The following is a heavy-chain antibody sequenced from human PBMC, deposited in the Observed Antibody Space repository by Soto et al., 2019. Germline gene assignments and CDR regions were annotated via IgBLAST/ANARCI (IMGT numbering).Heavy chain of an antibody. CDR2: ITYDGATE. Sequence: QVRLVESGGGGVRPGPSRGLSVAASGFTSSNDVIHRVRQPEGKGLEWVASITYDGATEYYADSVKGRSTMSRDNSKRALSRQMNSLRPDDTAVYYCARVRLSIAVNDALDVWGQGSTVTVSS. CDR3: ARVRLSIAVNDALDV. D-gene: IGHD3-3*02. CDR1: GFTSSNDV. V-gene: IGHV3-30*14. J-gene: IGHJ3*01.